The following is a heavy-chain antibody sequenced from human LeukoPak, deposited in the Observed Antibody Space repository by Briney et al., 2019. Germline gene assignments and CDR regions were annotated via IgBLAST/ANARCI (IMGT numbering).Heavy chain of an antibody. V-gene: IGHV1-69*05. CDR1: GGTFSSYA. Sequence: SVKVSCKASGGTFSSYAISWVRQAPGQGLEWMGRIIPIFGTANYAQKFQGGVTITTDESTSTAYMELSSLRSEDTAVYYCAREKGELTKRYYFDYWGQGTLVTVSS. CDR2: IIPIFGTA. D-gene: IGHD1-26*01. CDR3: AREKGELTKRYYFDY. J-gene: IGHJ4*02.